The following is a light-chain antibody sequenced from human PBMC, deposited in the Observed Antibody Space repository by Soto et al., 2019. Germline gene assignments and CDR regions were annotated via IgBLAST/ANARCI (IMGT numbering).Light chain of an antibody. J-gene: IGLJ1*01. V-gene: IGLV2-14*01. CDR3: SSYTGSPPPHYV. CDR2: DVS. Sequence: QSVRTQAASGSGVAVEGSSITCTGTSSDVGGYNYVSWDQQHPGKAPKLLIYDVSNRPSGASNRFSGSKSGNTASLTISGLQAEDEADYSCSSYTGSPPPHYVFGTGTKVPVL. CDR1: SSDVGGYNY.